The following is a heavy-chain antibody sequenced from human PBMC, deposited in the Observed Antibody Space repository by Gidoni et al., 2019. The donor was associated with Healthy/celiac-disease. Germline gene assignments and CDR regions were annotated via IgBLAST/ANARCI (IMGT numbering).Heavy chain of an antibody. CDR2: SSSY. V-gene: IGHV4-39*01. J-gene: IGHJ5*02. Sequence: SSSYYYNPSLKSRVTISVDTSKNQFSLKLSSVTAADTAVYYCARHGRIAAAGGNWFDPWGQGTLVTVSS. CDR3: ARHGRIAAAGGNWFDP. D-gene: IGHD6-25*01.